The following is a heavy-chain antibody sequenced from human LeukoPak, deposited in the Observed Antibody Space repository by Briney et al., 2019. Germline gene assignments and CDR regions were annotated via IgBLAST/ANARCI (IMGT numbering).Heavy chain of an antibody. J-gene: IGHJ4*02. CDR3: ARSYSSSWYYFDY. CDR1: GFTFSDYY. D-gene: IGHD6-13*01. CDR2: ISSSGSTI. Sequence: GGSLRLSCAASGFTFSDYYMSWIRQAPGKGLGWVSYISSSGSTIYYADSVKGRFTISSDNAKNSLDLQMNSLRADAAAVSYCARSYSSSWYYFDYWGQGTLVTVPS. V-gene: IGHV3-11*04.